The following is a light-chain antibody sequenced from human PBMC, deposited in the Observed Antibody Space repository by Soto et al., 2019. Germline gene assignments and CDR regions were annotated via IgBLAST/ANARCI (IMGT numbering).Light chain of an antibody. CDR1: QSLLYSNGYNY. CDR2: LGS. CDR3: MQSLSQTPYT. V-gene: IGKV2-28*01. Sequence: DIVMTQSPIFLPVTPGEPASISCRSSQSLLYSNGYNYVDWYLQRPGQSPQLLIYLGSDRASGVPDRFSGSGSGTDFTLRISRVEAEDVGVYYCMQSLSQTPYTFGPGTKVDFQ. J-gene: IGKJ3*01.